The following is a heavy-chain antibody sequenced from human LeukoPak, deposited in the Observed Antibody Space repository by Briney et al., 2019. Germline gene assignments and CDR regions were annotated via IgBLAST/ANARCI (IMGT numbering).Heavy chain of an antibody. J-gene: IGHJ6*02. V-gene: IGHV4-39*07. CDR2: INHSGST. D-gene: IGHD3-3*01. Sequence: PSETLSLTCTVSGGSISSGGYYWSWIRQPPGKGLEWIGEINHSGSTNYNPSLKSRVTISVDTSKNQFSLKLGSVTAADTAVYYCARGTRLRFLEWPLRNGMDVWGQGTTVTVSS. CDR1: GGSISSGGYY. CDR3: ARGTRLRFLEWPLRNGMDV.